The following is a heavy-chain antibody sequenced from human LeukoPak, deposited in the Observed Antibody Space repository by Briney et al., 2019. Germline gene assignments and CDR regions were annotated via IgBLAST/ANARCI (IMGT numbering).Heavy chain of an antibody. J-gene: IGHJ3*02. CDR3: AREPFDSSGYYWGYDAFDI. V-gene: IGHV3-30-3*01. CDR1: GFTFSSYA. CDR2: ISYDGSNK. Sequence: GGSLRLSCAASGFTFSSYAMHWVRQAPGKGLEWVADISYDGSNKYYADSVKGRFTISRDNSKNTLYLQMNSLRAEDTAVYYCAREPFDSSGYYWGYDAFDIWGQGTMVTVSS. D-gene: IGHD3-22*01.